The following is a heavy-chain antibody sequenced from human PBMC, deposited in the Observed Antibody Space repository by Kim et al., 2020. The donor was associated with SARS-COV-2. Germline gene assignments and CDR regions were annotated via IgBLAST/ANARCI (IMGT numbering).Heavy chain of an antibody. CDR2: IWYDGSNK. V-gene: IGHV3-33*01. J-gene: IGHJ6*02. CDR3: ARDRRGYSYGRYYYYGMDV. CDR1: GFTFSSYG. Sequence: GGSLRLSCAASGFTFSSYGMHWVRQAPGKGLEWVPVIWYDGSNKYYADSVKGRFTISRDNSKNTLYLQMNSLRAEDTAVYYCARDRRGYSYGRYYYYGMDVWGQGTTVTVSS. D-gene: IGHD5-18*01.